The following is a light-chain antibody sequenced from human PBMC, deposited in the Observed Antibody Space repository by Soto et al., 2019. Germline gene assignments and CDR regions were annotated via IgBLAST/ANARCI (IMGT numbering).Light chain of an antibody. CDR2: GNN. Sequence: QSVLTQPPSVTGTPGQRGAIPFTGTRSKIGTCYDVHWYQQLPGTAPEPLIFGNNNQPSPAPDRFSGSRSGTSASLAITGPPAEDGAIYYCQSYASSLSTPIFRAGTKLTVL. CDR3: QSYASSLSTPI. CDR1: RSKIGTCYD. V-gene: IGLV1-40*01. J-gene: IGLJ2*01.